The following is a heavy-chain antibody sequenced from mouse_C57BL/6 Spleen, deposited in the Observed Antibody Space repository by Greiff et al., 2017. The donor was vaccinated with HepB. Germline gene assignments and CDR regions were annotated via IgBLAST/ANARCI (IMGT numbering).Heavy chain of an antibody. CDR1: GYAFTNYL. V-gene: IGHV1-54*01. Sequence: VKLMESGAELVRPGTSVKVSCKASGYAFTNYLIEWVKQRPGQGLEWIGVINPGSGGTNYNEKFKGKATLTADKSSSTAYMQLSSLTSEDSAVYFCARPSIYDGYAYYFDYWGQGTTLTVSS. D-gene: IGHD2-3*01. CDR2: INPGSGGT. CDR3: ARPSIYDGYAYYFDY. J-gene: IGHJ2*01.